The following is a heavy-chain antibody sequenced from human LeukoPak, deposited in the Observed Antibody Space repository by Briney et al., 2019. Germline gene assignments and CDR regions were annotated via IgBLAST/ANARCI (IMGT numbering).Heavy chain of an antibody. Sequence: SETLSLTCTASGGSISSYYWSWIRQPPGKGLEWIGYIYYSGSTNYNPSLKSRVTISVDTSKNQFSLKLSSVTAADTAVYYCARASGSTIFNYYGMDVWGQGTTVTVSS. J-gene: IGHJ6*02. D-gene: IGHD3-3*01. CDR3: ARASGSTIFNYYGMDV. CDR2: IYYSGST. CDR1: GGSISSYY. V-gene: IGHV4-59*01.